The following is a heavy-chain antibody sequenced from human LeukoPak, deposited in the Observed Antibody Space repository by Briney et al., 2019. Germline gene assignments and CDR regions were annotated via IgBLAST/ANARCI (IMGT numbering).Heavy chain of an antibody. D-gene: IGHD3-10*01. J-gene: IGHJ4*02. Sequence: GGSLRLSCAASGFAFGSYWMSWVRQAPGKVPEWVANIKQDGSEKHYMDSVKGRFTISRDNAENSLSLQMNSLRAEDTAVYYCARAKGSYSFDYWGQGTLVTVSS. CDR3: ARAKGSYSFDY. CDR1: GFAFGSYW. V-gene: IGHV3-7*03. CDR2: IKQDGSEK.